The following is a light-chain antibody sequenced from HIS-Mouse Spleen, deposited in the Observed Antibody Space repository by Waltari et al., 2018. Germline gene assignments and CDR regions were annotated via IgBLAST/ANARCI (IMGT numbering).Light chain of an antibody. CDR2: RNN. Sequence: QSVLTQPPSASGTPGKRVTISCSGSSSNIGSNYVYWYQQPPGTAPKLLIYRNNQRPSGVPDRFSGSKSGTSASLAISGLRSEDEADYYCAAWDDSYWVFGGGTKLTVL. V-gene: IGLV1-47*01. CDR1: SSNIGSNY. CDR3: AAWDDSYWV. J-gene: IGLJ3*02.